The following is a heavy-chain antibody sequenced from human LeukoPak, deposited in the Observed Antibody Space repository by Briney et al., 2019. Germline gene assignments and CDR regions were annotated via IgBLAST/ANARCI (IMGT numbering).Heavy chain of an antibody. Sequence: PGGSLRLSCAASGFTFDDYAMHWVRQAPGKGLEWVSLISWDGGSTYYADSVKGRFTISRDNSKNSLYLQMNSLRAEDTALYYCAKDHYYDSSGYGFDYWGQGTLVTVSS. CDR1: GFTFDDYA. D-gene: IGHD3-22*01. V-gene: IGHV3-43D*03. J-gene: IGHJ4*02. CDR2: ISWDGGST. CDR3: AKDHYYDSSGYGFDY.